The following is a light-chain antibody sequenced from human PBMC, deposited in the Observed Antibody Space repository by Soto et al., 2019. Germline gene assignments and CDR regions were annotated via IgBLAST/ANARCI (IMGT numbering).Light chain of an antibody. J-gene: IGLJ2*01. CDR1: SSDVGRYDY. Sequence: QSALTQPASVSGSPGESITISCAGTSSDVGRYDYVSWYQHHPGKAPKLMIYEVSSRPSGVSHRFSGSKSGNTASLTISGLQAEDEADYYCSSYTSHTTIFGGGTKLTVL. CDR2: EVS. V-gene: IGLV2-14*01. CDR3: SSYTSHTTI.